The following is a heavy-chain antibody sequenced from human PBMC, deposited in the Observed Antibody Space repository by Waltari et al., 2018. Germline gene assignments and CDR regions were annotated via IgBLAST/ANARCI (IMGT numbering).Heavy chain of an antibody. V-gene: IGHV1-69*05. Sequence: QVQLVQSGAEVKKPGSSVKVSCKASGGTFSSYAISWVRQAPGQALEWMGGIIPIFGTANYAQKFQGRVTITTDESTSTAYMELSSLRSEDTAVYYCARGAAAGIAGGFANDAFDIWGQGTMVTVSS. J-gene: IGHJ3*02. CDR2: IIPIFGTA. CDR3: ARGAAAGIAGGFANDAFDI. D-gene: IGHD6-13*01. CDR1: GGTFSSYA.